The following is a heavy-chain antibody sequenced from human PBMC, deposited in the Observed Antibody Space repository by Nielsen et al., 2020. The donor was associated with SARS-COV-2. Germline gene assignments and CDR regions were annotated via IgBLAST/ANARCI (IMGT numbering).Heavy chain of an antibody. D-gene: IGHD3-3*01. CDR1: GGSISSYY. J-gene: IGHJ5*02. Sequence: SAPLSLTCTVSGGSISSYYWSWIRQPPGKGLEWIGYIYYSGSTNYNPSRKSRVTISVDTSKNQFSLKLSSVTAADTAVYYCARVRAITSFGVVNWFDPWGQGTLVTVSS. CDR3: ARVRAITSFGVVNWFDP. V-gene: IGHV4-59*12. CDR2: IYYSGST.